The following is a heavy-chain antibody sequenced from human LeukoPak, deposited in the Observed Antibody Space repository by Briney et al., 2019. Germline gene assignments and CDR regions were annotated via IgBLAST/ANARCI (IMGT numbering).Heavy chain of an antibody. J-gene: IGHJ4*02. V-gene: IGHV3-33*03. Sequence: GGSLRLSCAASGFIFSSYGMHWVRQAPGKGLEWVAVIWYDGSNKYYADSVKGRFTVSRDNSNNMLYLQMDRLRAEDTAVYYCATYNSGTIDHWGQGTLVTVSS. CDR2: IWYDGSNK. CDR3: ATYNSGTIDH. CDR1: GFIFSSYG. D-gene: IGHD1-1*01.